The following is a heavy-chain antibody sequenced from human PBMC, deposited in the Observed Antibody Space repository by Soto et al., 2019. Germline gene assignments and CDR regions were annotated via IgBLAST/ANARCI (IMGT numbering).Heavy chain of an antibody. D-gene: IGHD6-6*01. CDR3: AIGMASIAARPYYYGMDV. J-gene: IGHJ6*02. CDR2: INHSGST. V-gene: IGHV4-34*01. Sequence: SETLSLTCAVYGGSFSGYYWSWIRQPPGKGLEWIGEINHSGSTNYNPSLKSRVTISVDTSKNQFSLKLSSVTAADTAVYYCAIGMASIAARPYYYGMDVWSQGTTVTVSS. CDR1: GGSFSGYY.